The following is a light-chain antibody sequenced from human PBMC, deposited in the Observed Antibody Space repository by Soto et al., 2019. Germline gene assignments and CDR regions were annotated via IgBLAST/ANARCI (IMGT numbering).Light chain of an antibody. CDR2: WAS. Sequence: DIVMTQSPDSLAVSLGESATINCKSSQSVLYSSDNKNYLTWYQQRPAQPPKLLIYWASTRESGVPDRFSGSGSGTDFTLTISSLQAEDVAVYYCQQYYTTPYTFGQGTKLEIK. CDR1: QSVLYSSDNKNY. V-gene: IGKV4-1*01. J-gene: IGKJ2*01. CDR3: QQYYTTPYT.